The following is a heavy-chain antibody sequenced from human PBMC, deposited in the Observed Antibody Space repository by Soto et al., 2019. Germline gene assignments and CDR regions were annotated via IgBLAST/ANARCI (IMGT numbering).Heavy chain of an antibody. D-gene: IGHD3-22*01. CDR1: GYTFTNYY. J-gene: IGHJ4*02. CDR3: ARENYDYDSSGSNFDY. CDR2: INPSGGNT. Sequence: RASVKVSCKASGYTFTNYYLHWVRQAPGQGLEWMGIINPSGGNTNYAQKFQGRATMTRDTSTSTVYMELSSLRSEDTAVYYCARENYDYDSSGSNFDYWGQGTLVTVSS. V-gene: IGHV1-46*01.